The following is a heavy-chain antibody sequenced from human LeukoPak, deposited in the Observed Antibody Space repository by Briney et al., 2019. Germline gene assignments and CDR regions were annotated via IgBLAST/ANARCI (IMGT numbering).Heavy chain of an antibody. V-gene: IGHV3-33*01. D-gene: IGHD3-10*01. CDR1: VFTFSSYA. Sequence: VGSLRLSCAACVFTFSSYAMHWVRQAPGKGVEWVAVIWYDESIKHYGDSVKGRFTISRDNSKNTLYLQMNRLRAEDTAVYYWARNRVMIRGGKDGFAIWGQGTMVTVSS. CDR3: ARNRVMIRGGKDGFAI. J-gene: IGHJ3*02. CDR2: IWYDESIK.